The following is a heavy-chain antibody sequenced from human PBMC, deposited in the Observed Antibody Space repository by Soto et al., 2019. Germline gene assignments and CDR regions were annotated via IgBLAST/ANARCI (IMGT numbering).Heavy chain of an antibody. D-gene: IGHD2-2*01. CDR2: IDPSDSYT. CDR3: ARREYCSSTSCYYYYYYGMHV. Sequence: GESLKISCKGSGYSFTSYWISWVRQMPGKGLEWMGRIDPSDSYTNYSPSFQGHVTISADKSISTAYLQWSSLKASDTAMYYCARREYCSSTSCYYYYYYGMHVWGQGTTVTVYS. CDR1: GYSFTSYW. V-gene: IGHV5-10-1*01. J-gene: IGHJ6*02.